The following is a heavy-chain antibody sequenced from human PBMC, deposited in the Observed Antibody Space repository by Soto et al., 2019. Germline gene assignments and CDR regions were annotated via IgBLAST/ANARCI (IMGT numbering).Heavy chain of an antibody. CDR3: ARVEGEQLVRHYFDD. CDR1: GGSFSSYY. Sequence: PSETLSLTCAVYGGSFSSYYWSWLRQPPGKGLEWIGEINHSGSTNYKPSLKSRVTKSVDTSKNQFSLKLSSVTAADTAVYYCARVEGEQLVRHYFDDWGQGTLVTVSS. V-gene: IGHV4-34*01. J-gene: IGHJ4*02. CDR2: INHSGST. D-gene: IGHD6-6*01.